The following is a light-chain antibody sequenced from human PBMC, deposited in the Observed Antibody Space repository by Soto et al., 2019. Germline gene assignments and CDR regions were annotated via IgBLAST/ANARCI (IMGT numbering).Light chain of an antibody. V-gene: IGLV1-40*01. CDR1: SSNIGAGFG. CDR3: QSFDTSQSSWV. Sequence: CAGSSSNIGAGFGVHWYQQLPGIAPKLLIFGNTNRPSAVPARFSGSKSGTSASLAITGLQPEDEADYYCQSFDTSQSSWVFGGGTKLTVL. J-gene: IGLJ3*02. CDR2: GNT.